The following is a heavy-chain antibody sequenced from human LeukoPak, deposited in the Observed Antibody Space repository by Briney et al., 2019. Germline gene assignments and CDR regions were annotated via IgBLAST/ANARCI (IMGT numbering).Heavy chain of an antibody. J-gene: IGHJ5*02. V-gene: IGHV4-34*01. D-gene: IGHD2-15*01. Sequence: SETLSLTCAVYGGSFGGYYWSWIRQPPGKGLEWIGEINHSGSTNYNPSLKSRVTISVDTSKNQFSLKLSSVTAADTAVYYCARKVVVVVAATPSTWWFDPWGQGTLVTVSS. CDR3: ARKVVVVVAATPSTWWFDP. CDR1: GGSFGGYY. CDR2: INHSGST.